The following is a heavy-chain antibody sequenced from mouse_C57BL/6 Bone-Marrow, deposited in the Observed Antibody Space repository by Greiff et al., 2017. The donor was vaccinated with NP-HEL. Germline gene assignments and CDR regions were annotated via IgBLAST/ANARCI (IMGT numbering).Heavy chain of an antibody. CDR2: ISNLAYSI. J-gene: IGHJ3*01. CDR3: ARLTGAFAY. V-gene: IGHV5-15*01. CDR1: GFTFSDYG. D-gene: IGHD4-1*01. Sequence: EVMLVESGGGLVQPGGSLKLSCAASGFTFSDYGMAWVRQAPRKGPEWVAFISNLAYSIYYADTVTGRFTISRENAKNTLYLEMSSLRSEDTAMYYCARLTGAFAYWGQGTLVTVSA.